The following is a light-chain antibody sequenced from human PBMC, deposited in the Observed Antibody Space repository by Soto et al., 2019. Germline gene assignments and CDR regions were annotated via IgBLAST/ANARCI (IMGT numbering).Light chain of an antibody. Sequence: EIVLTQSPDTLAVSPGEVASLSCCASQSVTSNLAWYQQKRGQAPRLLIYAASTRATGVPARFSGSGSGTEFTLTISSLQSEDFAVYYCQQYNNWPPITFGQGTRLEIK. CDR3: QQYNNWPPIT. CDR2: AAS. J-gene: IGKJ5*01. CDR1: QSVTSN. V-gene: IGKV3D-15*01.